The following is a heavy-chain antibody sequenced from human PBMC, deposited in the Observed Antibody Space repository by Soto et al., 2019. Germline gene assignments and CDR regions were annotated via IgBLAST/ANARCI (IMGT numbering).Heavy chain of an antibody. V-gene: IGHV3-13*01. Sequence: DVHLVESGGGLVQPGGSLRLSCTVSGFTFSSNHLHWVRQGRGEGLEWVSGIGPAGDSYYSGSVKGRFIISRENAKNSFYLQMNNLRAEDTAVYFGARLNVGVGSNSFDYWGQGTLVTVSS. CDR2: IGPAGDS. CDR1: GFTFSSNH. J-gene: IGHJ4*02. CDR3: ARLNVGVGSNSFDY. D-gene: IGHD1-26*01.